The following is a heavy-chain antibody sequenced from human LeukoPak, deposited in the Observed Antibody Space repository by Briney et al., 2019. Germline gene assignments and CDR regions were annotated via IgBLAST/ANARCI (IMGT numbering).Heavy chain of an antibody. CDR3: ATIPTHDYGDYGDAFDI. CDR1: GYTFTGYY. J-gene: IGHJ3*02. V-gene: IGHV1-2*02. Sequence: ASVKVSCKASGYTFTGYYMHWVRQAPGQGLEWMGWINPNSGGTNYAQKFQGRVTMTRDTSISTAYMELSRLRSDDTAVYYCATIPTHDYGDYGDAFDIWGQGTMVTVSS. CDR2: INPNSGGT. D-gene: IGHD4-17*01.